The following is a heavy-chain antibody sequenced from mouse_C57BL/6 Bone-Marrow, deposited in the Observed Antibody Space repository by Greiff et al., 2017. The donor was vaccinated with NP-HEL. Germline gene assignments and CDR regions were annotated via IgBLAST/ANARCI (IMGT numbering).Heavy chain of an antibody. Sequence: VQLKESGGDLVKPGGSLKLSCAASGFTFSSYGMSWVRQTPDKRLEWVATISSGGSYTYYPDSVKGRFTISRDNAKNTLYLQMSSLKSEDTAMYYCARRVMVTTYFDYWGQGTTLTVSS. CDR3: ARRVMVTTYFDY. D-gene: IGHD2-2*01. V-gene: IGHV5-6*01. CDR2: ISSGGSYT. CDR1: GFTFSSYG. J-gene: IGHJ2*01.